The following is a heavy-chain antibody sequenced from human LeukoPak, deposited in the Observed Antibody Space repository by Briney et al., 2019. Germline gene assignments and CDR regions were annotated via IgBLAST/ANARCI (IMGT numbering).Heavy chain of an antibody. CDR1: GASIITYY. D-gene: IGHD1-26*01. CDR2: IDTSGST. CDR3: ATTTKLAWFDP. V-gene: IGHV4-4*09. Sequence: SETLSLTCTVSGASIITYYWSWIRQPPGKGLEWIGYIDTSGSTNYNPSLKSRVTISVETSRNQFSLKLSSVTAADTAVYYCATTTKLAWFDPWGQGTLATVSS. J-gene: IGHJ5*02.